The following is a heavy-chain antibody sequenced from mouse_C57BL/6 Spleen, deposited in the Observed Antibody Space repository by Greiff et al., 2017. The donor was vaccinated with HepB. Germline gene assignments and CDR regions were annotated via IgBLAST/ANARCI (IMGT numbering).Heavy chain of an antibody. CDR1: GYTFTSYW. Sequence: QVQLQQSGAELVMPGASVKLSCKASGYTFTSYWIHWVKQRPGQGLEWIGEIDPSDSYTNYNQKFKGKSTLTVDKSSSTAYMQLSSLTSEDSAVYYCARGGITTVVEGFAYWGQGTLVTVSA. CDR3: ARGGITTVVEGFAY. CDR2: IDPSDSYT. D-gene: IGHD1-1*01. J-gene: IGHJ3*01. V-gene: IGHV1-69*01.